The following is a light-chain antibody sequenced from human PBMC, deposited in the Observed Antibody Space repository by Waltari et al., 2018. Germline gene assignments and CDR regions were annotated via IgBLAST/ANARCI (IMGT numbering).Light chain of an antibody. CDR3: ASYTSSSTWV. CDR1: SSDVGGYNY. CDR2: DVS. J-gene: IGLJ3*02. Sequence: QSALTQPASVSGSPGQSITISCTGTSSDVGGYNYVSWYQQRPDKAPKVMIYDVSYRPSGVSNRVSCSKSGNTASLTISGLQAEDEADYYCASYTSSSTWVFGGGTKLTVL. V-gene: IGLV2-14*03.